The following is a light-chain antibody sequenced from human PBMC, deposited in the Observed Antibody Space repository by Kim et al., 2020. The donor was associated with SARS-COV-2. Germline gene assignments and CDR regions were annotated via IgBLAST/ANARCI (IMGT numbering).Light chain of an antibody. V-gene: IGKV3-20*01. J-gene: IGKJ4*01. CDR1: QSVSSSY. Sequence: LSLGESATLSCRASQSVSSSYLAWYQQKPGQSPRLLIFGASRRATGIPDRFSGSGSGTAFTLTISRLEPEDFAMYYCQHYGSSPLTFGGGTKVEI. CDR2: GAS. CDR3: QHYGSSPLT.